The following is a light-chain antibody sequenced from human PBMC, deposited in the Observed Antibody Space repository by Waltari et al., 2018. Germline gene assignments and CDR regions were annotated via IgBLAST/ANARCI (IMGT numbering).Light chain of an antibody. CDR2: EGS. Sequence: QSALTQPASVSGSPGQSITISCTGTNSDVGSYNLVSWYQQHPGKAPKLMIYEGSKRPSGVSNRCSGSKSGNTASLTISGLQAEDEADYYCCSYAGSSTPYVFGNGTKVTVL. CDR1: NSDVGSYNL. CDR3: CSYAGSSTPYV. V-gene: IGLV2-23*01. J-gene: IGLJ1*01.